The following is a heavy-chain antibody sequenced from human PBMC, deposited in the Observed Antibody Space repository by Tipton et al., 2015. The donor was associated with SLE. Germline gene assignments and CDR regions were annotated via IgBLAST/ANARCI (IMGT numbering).Heavy chain of an antibody. Sequence: RSLRLSCAASGFTFSSYAMHWVRQAPGKGLEGVAVISYDGSNKYYADSAKGRFTISRDNPKNTLYLQMNSLSAEDTPVYYCARAWYYHVSRGDAFVIWGQETMVTVSS. D-gene: IGHD3-22*01. J-gene: IGHJ3*02. CDR3: ARAWYYHVSRGDAFVI. CDR1: GFTFSSYA. CDR2: ISYDGSNK. V-gene: IGHV3-30*04.